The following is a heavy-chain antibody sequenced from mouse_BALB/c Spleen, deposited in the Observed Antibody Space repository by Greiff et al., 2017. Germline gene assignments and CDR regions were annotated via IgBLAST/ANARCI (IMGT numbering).Heavy chain of an antibody. Sequence: QVQLKESGPGLVQPSQSLSITCTVSGFSLTSYGVHWVRQSPGKGLEWLGVIWSGESTDYNAAFISRLSISKDNSKSQVFFKMNSLQANDTAIYYCASYYGSSYAMDYWGQGTSVTVSS. CDR3: ASYYGSSYAMDY. CDR1: GFSLTSYG. V-gene: IGHV2-2*02. D-gene: IGHD1-1*01. J-gene: IGHJ4*01. CDR2: IWSGEST.